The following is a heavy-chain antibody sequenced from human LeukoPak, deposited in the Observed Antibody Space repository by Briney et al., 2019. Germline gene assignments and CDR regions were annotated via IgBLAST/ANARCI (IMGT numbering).Heavy chain of an antibody. D-gene: IGHD3/OR15-3a*01. V-gene: IGHV3-21*01. CDR3: VREIDGRYFDY. Sequence: GGSLRLSCAASGFTFNSYSMNWVRQTPGKGLEWVSSISSRSGYINYADSVKGRFTVSRDNAKNSLYLQMNSLRAEDTAVYYCVREIDGRYFDYWGQGTLVTVSS. CDR2: ISSRSGYI. CDR1: GFTFNSYS. J-gene: IGHJ4*02.